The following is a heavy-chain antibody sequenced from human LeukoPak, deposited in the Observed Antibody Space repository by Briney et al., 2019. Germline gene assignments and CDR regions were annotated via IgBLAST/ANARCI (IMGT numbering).Heavy chain of an antibody. CDR2: IDPSDSYT. J-gene: IGHJ3*02. D-gene: IGHD2-21*02. CDR1: GYRFTSYW. V-gene: IGHV5-10-1*01. Sequence: GESLKISCKGSGYRFTSYWISWVRQMPGKGLEWMGRIDPSDSYTDYSPSFQGHVTISADKSISTAYLQWSSLKASDTAMYYCARRALPPAYCGGDCYDAFDIWGQGTMVTVSS. CDR3: ARRALPPAYCGGDCYDAFDI.